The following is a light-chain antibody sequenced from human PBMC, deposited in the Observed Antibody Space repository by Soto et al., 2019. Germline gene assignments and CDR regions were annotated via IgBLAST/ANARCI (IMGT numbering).Light chain of an antibody. V-gene: IGLV2-14*01. J-gene: IGLJ1*01. CDR1: SSDVGGYNY. CDR2: EVS. Sequence: QSALTQPASVSGSPGQSITISCTGTSSDVGGYNYVSWYQQQSGKAPKLMIHEVSNRPSGVSNRFSGSKSGNTASLTISGLQAEDEADYYCSSYTSSSTLVFGTGTKLTVL. CDR3: SSYTSSSTLV.